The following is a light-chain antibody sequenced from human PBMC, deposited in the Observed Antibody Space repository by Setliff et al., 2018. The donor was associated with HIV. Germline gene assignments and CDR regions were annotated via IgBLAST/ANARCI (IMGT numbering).Light chain of an antibody. CDR2: YDS. J-gene: IGLJ1*01. CDR1: NIGSKS. V-gene: IGLV3-21*01. Sequence: LTQPPSVSGAPGKTARITCGGNNIGSKSVHWYQQKPGQAPVLVIYYDSDQPSGIPERFSGSNSGNTASLTISGLQAEDEADYYCSSYTSNNSGVFGTGTKVTVL. CDR3: SSYTSNNSGV.